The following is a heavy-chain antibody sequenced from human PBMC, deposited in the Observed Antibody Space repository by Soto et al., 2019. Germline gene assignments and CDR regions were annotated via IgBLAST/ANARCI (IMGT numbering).Heavy chain of an antibody. V-gene: IGHV5-51*01. D-gene: IGHD3-3*01. CDR1: GYSFTNYW. CDR3: ARGSNGVIIGSIAY. Sequence: PXESLMIYCKGSGYSFTNYWIGWVRQMPGKGLEWMGIIYPSDSETRYSPSFQGQVTISADKSISSAYLQWSSLQASDTAMYYCARGSNGVIIGSIAYWGQGTLVTVSS. CDR2: IYPSDSET. J-gene: IGHJ4*02.